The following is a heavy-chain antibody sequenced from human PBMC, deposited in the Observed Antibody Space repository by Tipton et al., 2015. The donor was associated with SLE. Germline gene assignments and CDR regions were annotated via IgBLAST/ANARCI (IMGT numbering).Heavy chain of an antibody. V-gene: IGHV4-31*03. CDR1: GGSISSGGYY. J-gene: IGHJ5*02. Sequence: TLSLTCTVSGGSISSGGYYWSWIRQHPGKGLEWIGYIYYSGSINYNTSLKSRVTISLDTSKNQFSLKLTSVTAADTAVYYCARVRFNGNWEQGNRWFDPWSQGTLVTVSS. CDR3: ARVRFNGNWEQGNRWFDP. CDR2: IYYSGSI. D-gene: IGHD1-1*01.